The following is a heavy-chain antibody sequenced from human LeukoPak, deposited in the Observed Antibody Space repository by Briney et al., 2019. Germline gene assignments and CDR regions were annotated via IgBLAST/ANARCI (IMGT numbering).Heavy chain of an antibody. V-gene: IGHV1-24*01. Sequence: ASVKVSCKVSGYTLTELSMHWVRQAPGKGLEWMGGFDPEDGETIYAQKFQGRVTMTEDTSTDTAYMELSSLRSEDTAVYYCARSKEGSYGTRGGYYFDYWGQGTLVTVSS. CDR2: FDPEDGET. J-gene: IGHJ4*02. D-gene: IGHD5-18*01. CDR3: ARSKEGSYGTRGGYYFDY. CDR1: GYTLTELS.